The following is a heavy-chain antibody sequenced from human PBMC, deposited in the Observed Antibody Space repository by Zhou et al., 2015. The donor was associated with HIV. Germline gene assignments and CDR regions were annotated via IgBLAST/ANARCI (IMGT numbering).Heavy chain of an antibody. CDR1: GGTFSGSD. CDR3: GRGTRYRQYYYYGMAV. V-gene: IGHV1-69*04. D-gene: IGHD3-9*01. CDR2: ITPMFDME. Sequence: LVQSGTEVRKPGSSVNVSCKASGGTFSGSDISWVRQAPGQGLEWMGSITPMFDMETYAEKFRARLTITVDKSTSAVYMELSSLRSEDTAVYYCGRGTRYRQYYYYGMAVWGQGTTVIVSS. J-gene: IGHJ6*02.